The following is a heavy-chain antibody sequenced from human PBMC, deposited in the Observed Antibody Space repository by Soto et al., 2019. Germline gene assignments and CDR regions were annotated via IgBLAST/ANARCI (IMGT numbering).Heavy chain of an antibody. CDR3: AKDIVKYTYGACDY. Sequence: PGGSLRLSCAVSGFTFSSYSMHWVRQDPDMGLEWVAFISFAGNNKYYADSVKGRFTISRDNSKNTLYLQLNSLRTEDTAVYYCAKDIVKYTYGACDYWGQGVLVTVSS. CDR1: GFTFSSYS. CDR2: ISFAGNNK. D-gene: IGHD5-18*01. V-gene: IGHV3-30-3*02. J-gene: IGHJ4*02.